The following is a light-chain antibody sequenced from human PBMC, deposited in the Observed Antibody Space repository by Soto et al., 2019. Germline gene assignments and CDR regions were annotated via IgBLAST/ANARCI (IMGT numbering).Light chain of an antibody. V-gene: IGLV2-14*01. Sequence: QSALTQPASVSGSPGQSITISCTGTSSDIGSYNYVSWYQQHPGRAPKLLIFEVTDRPSGVSNHFSGSKSGNTASLTISGLQAEHEAAYYCSSYSSSGTLVFGGGTKLTVL. CDR2: EVT. CDR3: SSYSSSGTLV. CDR1: SSDIGSYNY. J-gene: IGLJ2*01.